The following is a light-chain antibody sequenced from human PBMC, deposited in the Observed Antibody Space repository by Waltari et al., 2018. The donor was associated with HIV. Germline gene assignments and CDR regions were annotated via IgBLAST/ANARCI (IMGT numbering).Light chain of an antibody. V-gene: IGLV1-44*01. CDR1: DSNIGRNT. Sequence: QSVLTQPPSASGTPGQRVSISCSGTDSNIGRNTVNWYQHLPGTAPKLLMYNNNERPSGVPDRFSGSKSGTSASLAISGLQSDDEANYYCVTWDDSLRGRVFGGGTKLTVL. J-gene: IGLJ3*02. CDR2: NNN. CDR3: VTWDDSLRGRV.